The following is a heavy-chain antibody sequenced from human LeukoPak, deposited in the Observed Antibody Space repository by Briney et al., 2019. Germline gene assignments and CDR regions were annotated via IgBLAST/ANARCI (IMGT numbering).Heavy chain of an antibody. CDR2: IYYSGST. J-gene: IGHJ6*02. CDR1: GGSISSGGYY. V-gene: IGHV4-31*03. D-gene: IGHD2-2*02. Sequence: SETLSLTCTVSGGSISSGGYYWSWIRQHPGKGLEWIGYIYYSGSTYYNPSLKSRVTISVDTSKNQFSLKLSSVTAADTAVYYCARTYCSSTSCYTHYGMDVWGQGTTVTVSS. CDR3: ARTYCSSTSCYTHYGMDV.